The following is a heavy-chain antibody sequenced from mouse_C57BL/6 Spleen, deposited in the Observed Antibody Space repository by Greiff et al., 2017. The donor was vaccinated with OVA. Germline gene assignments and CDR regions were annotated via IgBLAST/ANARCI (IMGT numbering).Heavy chain of an antibody. D-gene: IGHD2-5*01. CDR2: IYPSDSET. Sequence: QVQLKQPGAELVRPGSSVKLSCKASGYTFTSYWMDWVKQRPGQGLEWIGNIYPSDSETHYNQKFKDKATLTVDKSSSTAYMQLSSLTSEDSAVYYCASRDSNLYAMDYWGQGTSVTVSS. J-gene: IGHJ4*01. CDR1: GYTFTSYW. CDR3: ASRDSNLYAMDY. V-gene: IGHV1-61*01.